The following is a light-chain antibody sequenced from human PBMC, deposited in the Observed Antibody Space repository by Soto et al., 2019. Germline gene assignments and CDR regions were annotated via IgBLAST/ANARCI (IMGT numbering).Light chain of an antibody. CDR3: AAWDDSLNGVV. J-gene: IGLJ2*01. V-gene: IGLV1-44*01. Sequence: QSVLTQPPSASGTPGQTIAISCSGGSSNIGSHTVNWYQQLPGTAPRLLIYSNTQRPSGVPDRFSGSKSGTSASLAISGLQSEYEGDYYCAAWDDSLNGVVVGGGTQLTVL. CDR1: SSNIGSHT. CDR2: SNT.